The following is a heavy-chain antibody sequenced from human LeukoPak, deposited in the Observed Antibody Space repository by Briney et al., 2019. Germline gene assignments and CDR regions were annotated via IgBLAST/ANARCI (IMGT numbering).Heavy chain of an antibody. CDR3: ARDRYGMDV. CDR1: GFTFSSYE. CDR2: ISSSGSTI. Sequence: GGSLRLSCAASGFTFSSYEMNWVRQAPGKGLEWVSYISSSGSTIYYADSVKGRFTISRDNAKNSLYLQMNNLRAEDTAVYYCARDRYGMDVWGQGTTVTVSS. V-gene: IGHV3-48*03. J-gene: IGHJ6*02.